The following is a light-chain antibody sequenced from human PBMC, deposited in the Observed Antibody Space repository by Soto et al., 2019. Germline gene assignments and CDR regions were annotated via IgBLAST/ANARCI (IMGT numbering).Light chain of an antibody. CDR2: DAS. CDR1: QGISSS. V-gene: IGKV1D-13*01. CDR3: QHFNNFPIT. Sequence: AIQLTQSPSSLSASVGDRVTFTCRASQGISSSLAWYQQKPGKPPILLIYDASSLENGVPSRFSASGSATEFTLSISRLHPEDYATYYCQHFNNFPITLGGGTKVEIK. J-gene: IGKJ4*01.